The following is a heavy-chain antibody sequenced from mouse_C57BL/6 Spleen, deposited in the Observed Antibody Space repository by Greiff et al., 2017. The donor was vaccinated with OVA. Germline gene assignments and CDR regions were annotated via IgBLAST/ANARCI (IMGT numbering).Heavy chain of an antibody. CDR3: TCYYDGSSYGDFDY. Sequence: QVQLQQSGAELVRPGASVTLSCKASGYTFTDYEMHWVKQTPVHGLEWIGAIDPETGGTAYNEKFKGKAILTADQSSSTAYMELRSLTSEDSAVYYCTCYYDGSSYGDFDYWGQGTTLTVSS. CDR2: IDPETGGT. V-gene: IGHV1-15*01. CDR1: GYTFTDYE. J-gene: IGHJ2*01. D-gene: IGHD1-1*01.